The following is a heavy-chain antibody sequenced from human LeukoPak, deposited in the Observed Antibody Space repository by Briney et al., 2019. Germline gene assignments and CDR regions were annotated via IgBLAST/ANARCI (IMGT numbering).Heavy chain of an antibody. V-gene: IGHV3-23*01. D-gene: IGHD3-22*01. J-gene: IGHJ4*02. CDR1: GFTFSSYS. CDR2: ISGSGGST. Sequence: GGSLRLSCAASGFTFSSYSMNWVRQAPGKGLEWVSAISGSGGSTYYADSVKGRFTISRDNSKNTLYLQMNSLRAEDTAVYYCAKAGLAGSGYYYAHWGQGTLVTVSS. CDR3: AKAGLAGSGYYYAH.